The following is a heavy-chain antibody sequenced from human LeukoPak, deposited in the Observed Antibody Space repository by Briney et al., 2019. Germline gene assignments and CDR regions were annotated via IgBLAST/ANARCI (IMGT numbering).Heavy chain of an antibody. Sequence: PGGSLRLSCAVSGFTFSDYYVSWIRQAPGKGLECLSYISSLGSVIYYTDSVKGRFTISRDNAKNSLSLQMSSLRAEDTALYYCARARYCSSTSCYFDYWGQGTLVTVSS. CDR2: ISSLGSVI. CDR1: GFTFSDYY. D-gene: IGHD2-2*01. V-gene: IGHV3-11*04. CDR3: ARARYCSSTSCYFDY. J-gene: IGHJ4*02.